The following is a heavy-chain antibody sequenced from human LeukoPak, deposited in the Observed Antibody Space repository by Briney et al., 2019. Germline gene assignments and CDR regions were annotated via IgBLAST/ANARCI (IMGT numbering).Heavy chain of an antibody. D-gene: IGHD3-10*01. Sequence: ASVKVSCKASGYTFSSYAMHWVRQAPGQRLEWMGWINAGNGHTEYSQKFQGRVTITRDTSASTAYMELSSLRSEDTAVYYCARDGGVRGVIITRFDYWGQGTLVTVSS. CDR1: GYTFSSYA. J-gene: IGHJ4*02. CDR3: ARDGGVRGVIITRFDY. CDR2: INAGNGHT. V-gene: IGHV1-3*01.